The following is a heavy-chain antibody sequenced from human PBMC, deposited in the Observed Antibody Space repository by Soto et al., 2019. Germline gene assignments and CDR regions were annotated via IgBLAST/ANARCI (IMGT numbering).Heavy chain of an antibody. CDR2: ISTSTGNT. D-gene: IGHD6-6*01. CDR3: ARGEGMAARHDGYDI. CDR1: GYAFTNYD. V-gene: IGHV1-18*04. Sequence: ASVKVSCKASGYAFTNYDVSWVRQAPGQGLEWMGWISTSTGNTDYAQKLQGRVSMTTDTSASTAYMELRSLRSDDTAVYYCARGEGMAARHDGYDIWGQGTMVTVSS. J-gene: IGHJ3*02.